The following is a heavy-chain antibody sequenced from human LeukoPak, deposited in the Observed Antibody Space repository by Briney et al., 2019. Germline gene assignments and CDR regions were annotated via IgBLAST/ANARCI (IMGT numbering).Heavy chain of an antibody. D-gene: IGHD1-26*01. CDR3: AKGGGSYGYFDY. Sequence: GGSLRLSFAASGFTFSSYGMHWVRQAPGKGLEWVAVILYDGSNKYYADSLKGRFTISRDNSKNTLYLQMNSLRAEDTAVYYCAKGGGSYGYFDYWGQGTLVIVSS. J-gene: IGHJ4*02. CDR1: GFTFSSYG. V-gene: IGHV3-30*18. CDR2: ILYDGSNK.